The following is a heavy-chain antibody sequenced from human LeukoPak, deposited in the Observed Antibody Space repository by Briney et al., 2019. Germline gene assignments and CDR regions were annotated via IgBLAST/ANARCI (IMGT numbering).Heavy chain of an antibody. CDR2: ISYDGSNK. J-gene: IGHJ4*02. V-gene: IGHV3-30*18. CDR1: GFTFSSYG. Sequence: GRSLRLSCAASGFTFSSYGMHWVRQAPGKGLEWVAVISYDGSNKYYADSVKGRFTISRDNSKNTLYLQMNSLRAEDTAVYYCAKDKPQYRYYDSSGYYYNFPYFDYWGQGTLVTVSS. CDR3: AKDKPQYRYYDSSGYYYNFPYFDY. D-gene: IGHD3-22*01.